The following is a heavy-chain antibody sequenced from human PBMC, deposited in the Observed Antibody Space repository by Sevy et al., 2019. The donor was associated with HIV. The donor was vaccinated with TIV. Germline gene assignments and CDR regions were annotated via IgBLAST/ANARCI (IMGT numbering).Heavy chain of an antibody. Sequence: SETLSLTCTVSGGSISSSSYYWGWIRQPPGKGLEWIGSIYYSGSTYYNPSLKSRVTISVDTPKNQFSLKLSSVTAADTAVYYCARNVGYCTNGVCYRGVFDYWGQGTLVTVSS. J-gene: IGHJ4*02. CDR1: GGSISSSSYY. V-gene: IGHV4-39*01. CDR3: ARNVGYCTNGVCYRGVFDY. CDR2: IYYSGST. D-gene: IGHD2-8*01.